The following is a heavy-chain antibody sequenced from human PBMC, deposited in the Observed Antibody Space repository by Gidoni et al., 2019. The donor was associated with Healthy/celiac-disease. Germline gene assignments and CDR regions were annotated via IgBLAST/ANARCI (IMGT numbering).Heavy chain of an antibody. CDR1: GGSISSRSDH. J-gene: IGHJ5*02. V-gene: IGHV4-39*01. CDR2: SSYSGST. CDR3: ARHRAFAYGDYSPWFDP. D-gene: IGHD4-17*01. Sequence: QLQLQESGPGLVKPSENLSLTCTVSGGSISSRSDHWGWNRPPPGKGLEWIGSSSYSGSTYYNPSLKSRVTLSVDTSKNQFSLKLSSVTAADTAVYYCARHRAFAYGDYSPWFDPWGQGTLVTVSS.